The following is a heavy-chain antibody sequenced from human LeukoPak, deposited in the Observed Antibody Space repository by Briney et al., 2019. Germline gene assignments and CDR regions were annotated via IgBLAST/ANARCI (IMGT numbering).Heavy chain of an antibody. CDR2: IYYSGST. J-gene: IGHJ4*02. CDR3: ARSVLWFGESASPFDY. V-gene: IGHV4-39*01. D-gene: IGHD3-10*01. CDR1: GDSISSSNYY. Sequence: PSETLSLTCTVSGDSISSSNYYWGWIRQPPGKGLEWIGNIYYSGSTYYNPSLKSRVTISVDTSKNQFSLKLSSVTAADTAVYYCARSVLWFGESASPFDYWGQGTLVTVSS.